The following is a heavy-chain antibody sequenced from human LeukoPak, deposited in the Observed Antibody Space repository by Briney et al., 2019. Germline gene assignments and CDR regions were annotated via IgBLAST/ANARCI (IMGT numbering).Heavy chain of an antibody. J-gene: IGHJ4*02. CDR3: AREVGAGPLV. D-gene: IGHD1-26*01. V-gene: IGHV4-61*02. Sequence: SQTLSLTCTVSGGSISSGSYYWSWIRQPAGKGLEWIGRIYTSGSTNYNPSLKSRVTISVDTFKNQFSLKLSSVTAADTAVYYCAREVGAGPLVWGQGTLVTVSS. CDR2: IYTSGST. CDR1: GGSISSGSYY.